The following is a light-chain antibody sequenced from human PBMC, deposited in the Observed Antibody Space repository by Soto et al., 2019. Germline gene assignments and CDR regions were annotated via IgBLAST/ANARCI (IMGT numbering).Light chain of an antibody. Sequence: DIQMTQSPSSLSASVGDRVTITCRAGQNIRNYLNWYQQKPGKAPQLLIYGVSTLQGGVPPRFSGSGSGTVFTPPITTLQPEDFAIYYCQQSYGTPQTFGQGTRLEIK. V-gene: IGKV1-39*01. J-gene: IGKJ2*01. CDR3: QQSYGTPQT. CDR2: GVS. CDR1: QNIRNY.